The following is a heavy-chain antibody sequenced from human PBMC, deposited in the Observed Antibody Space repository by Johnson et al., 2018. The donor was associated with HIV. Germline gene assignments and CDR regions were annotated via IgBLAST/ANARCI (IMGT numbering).Heavy chain of an antibody. CDR2: ISYDGSNK. Sequence: QVQLVESGGGVVQPGGSLRLSCAASGFTFSSYGMHWVRQAPGKGLEWVAVISYDGSNKYYADSVKGRFTISRDNSKHTLYLQMNSLRAEDTAVYYCASALCTWGAFDIWGQGTMVTVSS. J-gene: IGHJ3*02. D-gene: IGHD2-8*01. V-gene: IGHV3-30*19. CDR3: ASALCTWGAFDI. CDR1: GFTFSSYG.